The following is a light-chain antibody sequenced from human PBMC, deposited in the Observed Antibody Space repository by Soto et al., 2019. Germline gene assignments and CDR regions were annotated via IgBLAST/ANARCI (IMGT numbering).Light chain of an antibody. Sequence: EIVWTQYPGTLSLSPGERATLSCRASQSVSSSYLAWYHQKPGQAPRLLIYAASSRATGIPDRFSGSGSGTEFTLTISRLEPEDISVFYCHQYGTSHATFGGGSTVEIK. V-gene: IGKV3-20*01. CDR2: AAS. CDR3: HQYGTSHAT. J-gene: IGKJ4*01. CDR1: QSVSSSY.